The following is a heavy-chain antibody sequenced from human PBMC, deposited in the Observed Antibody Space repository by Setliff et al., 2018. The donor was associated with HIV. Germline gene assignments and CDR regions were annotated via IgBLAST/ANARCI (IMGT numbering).Heavy chain of an antibody. D-gene: IGHD2-21*02. J-gene: IGHJ6*03. CDR2: ISSRGRTI. V-gene: IGHV3-11*04. CDR1: GFTFSDYY. Sequence: GGSLRLSCAASGFTFSDYYMSWIRQAPGKGLEWVSYISSRGRTIYYADSMKGRFTISRDNAKNSLYLQMNSLTVEDTAVYYCARGDTTPIYPNYMDVWGKGTTVTVSS. CDR3: ARGDTTPIYPNYMDV.